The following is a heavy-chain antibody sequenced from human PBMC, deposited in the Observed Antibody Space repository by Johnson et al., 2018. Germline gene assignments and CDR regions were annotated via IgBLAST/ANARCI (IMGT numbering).Heavy chain of an antibody. D-gene: IGHD2-8*02. CDR1: GFTFDDYA. J-gene: IGHJ3*02. CDR2: ISWNSGSI. V-gene: IGHV3-9*01. CDR3: AKDEAGVLDAFDI. Sequence: VQLVESGGGLVQXGRSLRLSCAASGFTFDDYAMHWVRQAPGKGLEWVSGISWNSGSIGYADSVKGRFTISRANAKNSLYLQMNSLRAEDTALYYCAKDEAGVLDAFDIWGQGTMVTVSS.